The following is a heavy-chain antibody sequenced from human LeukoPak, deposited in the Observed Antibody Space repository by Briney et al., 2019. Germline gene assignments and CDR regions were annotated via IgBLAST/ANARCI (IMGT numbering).Heavy chain of an antibody. Sequence: GGSLRLSCEASGFAFGSYAMYWVRQAPGKGLEWVAGIFGSGGSPHYTDSVKGRFTISGDNSKNTVYLQINSLRAEDTAVYYCGKTTAGYSSGQKPAWPVDYWGQGTLVTVSS. CDR3: GKTTAGYSSGQKPAWPVDY. D-gene: IGHD6-19*01. V-gene: IGHV3-23*01. CDR2: IFGSGGSP. J-gene: IGHJ4*02. CDR1: GFAFGSYA.